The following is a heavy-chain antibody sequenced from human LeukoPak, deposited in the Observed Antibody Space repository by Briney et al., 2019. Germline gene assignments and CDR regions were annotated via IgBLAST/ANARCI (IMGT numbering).Heavy chain of an antibody. CDR3: ARDGVGATQFDY. CDR2: ISPIFGTA. D-gene: IGHD1-26*01. J-gene: IGHJ4*02. Sequence: SVKVSCKASGGTFSSYAISWVRQAPGQGLEWMGRISPIFGTANYAQKFQGRVTITTDESTSTAYMELSSLRSEDTAVYYCARDGVGATQFDYWGQGTLVTVSS. V-gene: IGHV1-69*05. CDR1: GGTFSSYA.